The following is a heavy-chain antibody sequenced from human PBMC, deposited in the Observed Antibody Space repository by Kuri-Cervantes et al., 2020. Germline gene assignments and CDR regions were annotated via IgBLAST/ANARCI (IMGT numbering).Heavy chain of an antibody. CDR3: ARDRVRFLEWDAFDY. D-gene: IGHD3-3*01. V-gene: IGHV3-30*03. J-gene: IGHJ4*02. Sequence: GESLKISCAASGFTFSSYGMHWVRQAPGKGLEWVAVISYDGSNKYYADSVKGRFTISRDNSKNTLYLQMNSLRAEDTAVYYCARDRVRFLEWDAFDYWGQGTLVTVSS. CDR2: ISYDGSNK. CDR1: GFTFSSYG.